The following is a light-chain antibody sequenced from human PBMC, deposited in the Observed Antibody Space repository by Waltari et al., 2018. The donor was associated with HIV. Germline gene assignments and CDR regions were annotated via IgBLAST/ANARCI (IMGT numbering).Light chain of an antibody. CDR3: QQRSNWPLT. J-gene: IGKJ4*01. Sequence: EIVLTQSPVTLSLSPVVRATLSCRASQSVSSYLVWYQQKPGQVPRLLIHDASNRATGIPARFSGSGSGKDFTLTISSLEPEDCAVYYCQQRSNWPLTFGGGNKVEIK. CDR2: DAS. V-gene: IGKV3-11*01. CDR1: QSVSSY.